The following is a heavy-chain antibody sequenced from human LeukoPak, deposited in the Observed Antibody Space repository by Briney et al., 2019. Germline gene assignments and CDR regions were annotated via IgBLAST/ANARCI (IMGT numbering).Heavy chain of an antibody. V-gene: IGHV4-30-4*01. J-gene: IGHJ3*02. D-gene: IGHD2-15*01. CDR1: GGSISSGDYY. CDR2: IYYSGST. CDR3: ARGHIVVVVATTRSDAFDM. Sequence: SETLSLTCTVSGGSISSGDYYWSWIRQPPGKGLEWIGYIYYSGSTYYNPSLKSRVTISVDTSKNQVSLKLNSVTAAGTAVYYCARGHIVVVVATTRSDAFDMWGQGTMVTVSS.